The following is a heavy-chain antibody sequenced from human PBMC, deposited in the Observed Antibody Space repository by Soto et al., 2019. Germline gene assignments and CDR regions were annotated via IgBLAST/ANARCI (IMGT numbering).Heavy chain of an antibody. J-gene: IGHJ3*01. CDR3: ARGPRSGSYSVAGFDV. D-gene: IGHD3-10*01. Sequence: PSETRSLTCFVAGDSIATSKWGSLIRQPPGKGLEWIGEIYHSGSTTYSPSLKSRVTLSVDKSRNEFSLRLNDVTAADTAIYFCARGPRSGSYSVAGFDVWGQGTVVTVSS. CDR2: IYHSGST. CDR1: GDSIATSKW. V-gene: IGHV4-4*02.